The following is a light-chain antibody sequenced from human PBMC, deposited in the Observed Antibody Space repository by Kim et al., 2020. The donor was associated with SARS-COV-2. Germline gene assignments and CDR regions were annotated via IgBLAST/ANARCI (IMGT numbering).Light chain of an antibody. CDR2: GEN. J-gene: IGLJ3*02. V-gene: IGLV3-19*01. CDR1: RLRSFF. Sequence: ALGQTVRITRQGNRLRSFFASRDQQKPTQAPLLVMYGENTRPSGIPDRFSASSSGNTASLTITGAQAEDEADYFCSSRDNSGNRWLFGGGTQLTVL. CDR3: SSRDNSGNRWL.